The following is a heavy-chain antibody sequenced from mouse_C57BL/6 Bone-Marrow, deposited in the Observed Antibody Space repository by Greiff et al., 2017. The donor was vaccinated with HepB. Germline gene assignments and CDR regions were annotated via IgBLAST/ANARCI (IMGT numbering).Heavy chain of an antibody. CDR2: IYPRDGSP. CDR3: ARRKDSSGSNFDY. D-gene: IGHD3-2*02. Sequence: VQLQESGPELVKPGASVKLSCKASGYTFTSYDINWVKQRPGQGLEWIGWIYPRDGSPKYNEKFKGKATLTVYTSSSTAYMELHSLTAEDSAVYCCARRKDSSGSNFDYWGQGTTLTVSS. V-gene: IGHV1-85*01. CDR1: GYTFTSYD. J-gene: IGHJ2*01.